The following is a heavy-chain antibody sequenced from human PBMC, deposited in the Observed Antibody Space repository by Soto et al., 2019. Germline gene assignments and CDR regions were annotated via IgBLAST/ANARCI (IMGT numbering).Heavy chain of an antibody. J-gene: IGHJ6*03. Sequence: AETLSLTCTVSGGSISGYYWTWIRQPPGKGPEWIGYIYYSGSTNYNPSLKSRVTISVDTSKNHFSLKLNSVTAADTAVYYCARLSSGGTGRYYYYYMDVWGKGTTVTSP. CDR2: IYYSGST. CDR1: GGSISGYY. CDR3: ARLSSGGTGRYYYYYMDV. V-gene: IGHV4-59*08. D-gene: IGHD2-15*01.